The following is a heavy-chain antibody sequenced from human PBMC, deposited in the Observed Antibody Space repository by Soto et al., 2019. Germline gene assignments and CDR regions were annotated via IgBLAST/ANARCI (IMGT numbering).Heavy chain of an antibody. CDR3: ARGVDV. CDR2: IYYSGTT. J-gene: IGHJ6*02. Sequence: QVQLQESGPGLVKPSQTLSLTCTVSGGSISSGGYHWSWIRQHPGKGLEWIGYIYYSGTTYYKPSLKSRFNISVDTSKNQYSLKLSSVTAADTAVYYCARGVDVWGQGTTVTVSS. CDR1: GGSISSGGYH. V-gene: IGHV4-31*03.